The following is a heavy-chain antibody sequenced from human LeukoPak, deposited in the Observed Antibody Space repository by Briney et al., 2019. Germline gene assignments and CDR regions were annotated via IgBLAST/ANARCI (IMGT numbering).Heavy chain of an antibody. V-gene: IGHV4-59*01. CDR3: ARGDGSYLPFDY. CDR1: GGSISSYY. CDR2: IYYSGST. J-gene: IGHJ4*02. D-gene: IGHD1-26*01. Sequence: PSETLSLTCTVSGGSISSYYWSWIRQPPGKGLEWIGYIYYSGSTNYNPSLKSRVTISVDTSKNQFSLKLSSVTAADTAVYYCARGDGSYLPFDYWGQGILVTVSS.